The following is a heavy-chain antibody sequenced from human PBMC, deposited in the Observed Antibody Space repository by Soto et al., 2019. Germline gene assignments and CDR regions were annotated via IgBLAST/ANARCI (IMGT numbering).Heavy chain of an antibody. J-gene: IGHJ4*02. Sequence: PGGSLRLSCAASGFTFSSYAMSWVRQAPGKGLEWVSAFSGSGGSTYYADSVKGRFTISRDNSKNTLYLQMNSLRAEDTAVYYCAIEYSSGWGIFDYCGQGTLVTVSS. D-gene: IGHD6-19*01. V-gene: IGHV3-23*01. CDR1: GFTFSSYA. CDR2: FSGSGGST. CDR3: AIEYSSGWGIFDY.